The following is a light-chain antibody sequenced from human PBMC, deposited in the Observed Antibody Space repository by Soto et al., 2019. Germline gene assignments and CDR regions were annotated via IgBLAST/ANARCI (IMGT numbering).Light chain of an antibody. CDR1: QSVRSSY. J-gene: IGKJ1*01. CDR3: QQYGTSPRT. CDR2: GVS. Sequence: EIVLTQSPGTLSLSPGERATLSCRASQSVRSSYLAWYQQKLGQAPRLLIYGVSNRATGIPDRFSGSGSGTDFTLTISRRESEDFAVYYCQQYGTSPRTFGHGTKVEIK. V-gene: IGKV3-20*01.